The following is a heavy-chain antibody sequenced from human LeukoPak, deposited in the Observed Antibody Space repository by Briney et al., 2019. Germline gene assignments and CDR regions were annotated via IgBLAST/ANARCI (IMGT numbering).Heavy chain of an antibody. CDR2: IYYSGST. V-gene: IGHV4-39*01. J-gene: IGHJ5*02. D-gene: IGHD3-22*01. Sequence: PSETLSLTCTVSGGSISSSSYYWGWIRPPPGKGLEWIGSIYYSGSTYYNPSLKSRVTISVDTFKNQFSLKLSSVTAADTAVYYCASPNYYDSSGYYAWGQGTLVTVSS. CDR3: ASPNYYDSSGYYA. CDR1: GGSISSSSYY.